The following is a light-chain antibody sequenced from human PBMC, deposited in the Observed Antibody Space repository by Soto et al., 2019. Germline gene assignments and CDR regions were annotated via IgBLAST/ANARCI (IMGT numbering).Light chain of an antibody. CDR2: DAS. CDR3: QKYNSPPRT. Sequence: DIQMTQSPSTLSASVGDTVTITCRASQTISGWLAWYQQRPGKAPNLLIFDASTLESGVPSRFSGSGSGTDFSLTISSLQPEDVATYFCQKYNSPPRTFGQGTKVDIK. V-gene: IGKV1-5*01. CDR1: QTISGW. J-gene: IGKJ1*01.